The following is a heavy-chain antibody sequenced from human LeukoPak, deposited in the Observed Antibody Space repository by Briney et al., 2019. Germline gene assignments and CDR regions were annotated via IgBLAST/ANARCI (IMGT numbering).Heavy chain of an antibody. CDR3: ARDTQEGGDWGAFDI. J-gene: IGHJ3*02. V-gene: IGHV3-33*08. D-gene: IGHD2-21*02. CDR2: IWYDGSNK. Sequence: PGGSLRLSCAASGFTFSSYGMHWVRQAPGKGLEWVAVIWYDGSNKYYADSVKGRFTISRDNSKNTLYLQMNSLRAEDTAVYYCARDTQEGGDWGAFDIWGQGTMVTVSS. CDR1: GFTFSSYG.